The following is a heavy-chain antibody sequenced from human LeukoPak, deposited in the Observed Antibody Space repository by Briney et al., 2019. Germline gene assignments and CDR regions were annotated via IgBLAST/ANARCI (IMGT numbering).Heavy chain of an antibody. CDR3: ARARKWYYGSGSYYPYYFDY. Sequence: SETLSLTCAVYGGSFSGYCWSWIRQPPGKGLEWIGEINHSGSTNYNPSLKSRVTISVDTSKNQFSLKLSSVTAADTAVYYCARARKWYYGSGSYYPYYFDYWGQGTLVTVSS. CDR2: INHSGST. V-gene: IGHV4-34*01. J-gene: IGHJ4*02. D-gene: IGHD3-10*01. CDR1: GGSFSGYC.